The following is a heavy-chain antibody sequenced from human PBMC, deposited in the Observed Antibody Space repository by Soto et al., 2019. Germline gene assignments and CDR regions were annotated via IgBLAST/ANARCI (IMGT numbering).Heavy chain of an antibody. D-gene: IGHD5-18*01. V-gene: IGHV3-30-3*01. Sequence: QVQLVESGGGVVQPGRSLRLSCAASGFTFSSYAMHWVRQAPGKGLEWVAVISYDGSNKYYADSVKGRFTISRDNSKNTLYLQMNSLRAEDTAVYYCARERGYSYGNFDYWGQGTLVTVSS. J-gene: IGHJ4*02. CDR3: ARERGYSYGNFDY. CDR1: GFTFSSYA. CDR2: ISYDGSNK.